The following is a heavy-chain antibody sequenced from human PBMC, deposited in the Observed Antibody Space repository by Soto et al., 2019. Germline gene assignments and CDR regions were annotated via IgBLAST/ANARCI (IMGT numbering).Heavy chain of an antibody. D-gene: IGHD2-2*01. CDR1: GYSFTKYG. CDR2: INPGNGDT. Sequence: QVPLVQSGTEVKKPGASVKVSCKTSGYSFTKYGLHWVRQAPGQRLEWMGWINPGNGDTKYSQKFQGRVTITRETSATTASMELSSLRSENSAVFYCARTDCSSTSCYNYYYYGMDVWGQETTVTVSS. CDR3: ARTDCSSTSCYNYYYYGMDV. J-gene: IGHJ6*02. V-gene: IGHV1-3*01.